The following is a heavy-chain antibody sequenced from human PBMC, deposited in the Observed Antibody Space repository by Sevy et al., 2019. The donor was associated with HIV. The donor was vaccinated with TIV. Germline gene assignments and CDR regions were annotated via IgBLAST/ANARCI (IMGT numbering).Heavy chain of an antibody. CDR1: GFTFSDHS. D-gene: IGHD6-13*01. CDR3: STHAGIAAAGRVFDY. J-gene: IGHJ4*02. V-gene: IGHV3-72*01. Sequence: GGSLRLSCAASGFTFSDHSMEWVRQAPGKGLEWVGRTRNKADGYTTEYAASVKGRFTISRDDSENSLYLQMNSLKTEDTAVYYCSTHAGIAAAGRVFDYWGQGALVTVSS. CDR2: TRNKADGYTT.